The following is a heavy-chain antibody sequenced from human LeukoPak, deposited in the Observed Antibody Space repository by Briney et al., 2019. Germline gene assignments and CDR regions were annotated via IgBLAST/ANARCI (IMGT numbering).Heavy chain of an antibody. CDR2: IYYSGSP. D-gene: IGHD3-22*01. J-gene: IGHJ4*02. V-gene: IGHV4-59*01. Sequence: PSETLSLTCTVPGYSISSYYWSWIRQPPGKGLEWLGYIYYSGSPYYNPSLKSRVTISVDTSKNQFSLKLSSVTAADTAVYYCAREGSGWAYYYDSSGYYGSTGFDYWGQGTLVTVSS. CDR1: GYSISSYY. CDR3: AREGSGWAYYYDSSGYYGSTGFDY.